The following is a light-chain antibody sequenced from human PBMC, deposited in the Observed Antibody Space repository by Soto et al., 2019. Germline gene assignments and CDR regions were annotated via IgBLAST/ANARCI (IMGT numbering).Light chain of an antibody. V-gene: IGKV3-15*01. J-gene: IGKJ5*01. Sequence: EIVMTQSPVNLSLSPGERATLSCRASEVISTSLAWYQHQPGQSPRLLIFGASSRAAGAPARVSGSGSGTEFTLTISSLQPEDFATYYCQQSYSPPPVTFGQGTRLEIK. CDR1: EVISTS. CDR2: GAS. CDR3: QQSYSPPPVT.